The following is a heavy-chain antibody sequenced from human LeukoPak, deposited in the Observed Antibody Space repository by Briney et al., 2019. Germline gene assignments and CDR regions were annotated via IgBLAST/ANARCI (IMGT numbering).Heavy chain of an antibody. CDR1: GVSISSYY. D-gene: IGHD6-13*01. J-gene: IGHJ5*02. CDR2: IYYSGST. CDR3: ARGIAAAEGWFDP. V-gene: IGHV4-59*01. Sequence: SETLSLTCTVSGVSISSYYWSWIRQPPGKGLEWIGYIYYSGSTNYNPSLKSRVTISVDTSKNQFSLKLSSVTAADTAVYYCARGIAAAEGWFDPWGQGTLVTVSS.